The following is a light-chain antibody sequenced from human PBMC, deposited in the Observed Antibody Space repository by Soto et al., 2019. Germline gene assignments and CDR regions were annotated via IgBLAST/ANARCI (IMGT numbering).Light chain of an antibody. Sequence: QSALTQPPSASGSPGQSVAISCTGTSSDVGGYNYVSWYQQHPGKAPKLMIYGVTNRPSGVSNRFSGSKTGNTASLIISGLQAEDEAYYYCFSHRGGDSHVFGTGTKVTVL. CDR1: SSDVGGYNY. CDR3: FSHRGGDSHV. J-gene: IGLJ1*01. CDR2: GVT. V-gene: IGLV2-14*01.